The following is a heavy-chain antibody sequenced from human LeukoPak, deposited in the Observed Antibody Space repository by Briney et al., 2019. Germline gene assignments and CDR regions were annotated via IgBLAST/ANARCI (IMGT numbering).Heavy chain of an antibody. J-gene: IGHJ5*02. CDR2: ISRRSTYI. Sequence: GGSLRLSCAASGSTVSNYTINWVRQPPGKGLEWVSSISRRSTYIYYADSVKGRFTISKDNAKNSLYLQMDSLRAEDTAVYYCARAQVGYNWFDPWGQGTLVTVSS. V-gene: IGHV3-21*01. CDR1: GSTVSNYT. CDR3: ARAQVGYNWFDP. D-gene: IGHD1-26*01.